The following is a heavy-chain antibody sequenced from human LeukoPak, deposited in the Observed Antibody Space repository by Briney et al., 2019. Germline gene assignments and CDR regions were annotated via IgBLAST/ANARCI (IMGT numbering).Heavy chain of an antibody. Sequence: ASVKVSCKASGYTFTSYYMHWVRQAPGQGLEWMGIINPSGGSTSYAQKFQGRVTMTRDTSTSTVYMELSSLRSEDTAVYYCARPESLLWFGELSGGLDSWGQGTLVTVSS. V-gene: IGHV1-46*01. CDR1: GYTFTSYY. CDR3: ARPESLLWFGELSGGLDS. CDR2: INPSGGST. D-gene: IGHD3-10*01. J-gene: IGHJ4*02.